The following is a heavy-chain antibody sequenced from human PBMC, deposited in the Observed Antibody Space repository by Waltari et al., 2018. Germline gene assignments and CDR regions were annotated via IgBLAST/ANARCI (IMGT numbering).Heavy chain of an antibody. CDR3: ARDPGFSEFDL. CDR2: INQDGSEK. CDR1: GFTFNIYW. J-gene: IGHJ3*01. Sequence: EVQLVESGGGLVQPGGSLSISCAASGFTFNIYWMSWVRQAPGKGLEFVANINQDGSEKSYVDSVKGRFTISRDNAKNSMSLQMSSLRAEDAAVYYCARDPGFSEFDLWGQGTLVSISA. V-gene: IGHV3-7*01.